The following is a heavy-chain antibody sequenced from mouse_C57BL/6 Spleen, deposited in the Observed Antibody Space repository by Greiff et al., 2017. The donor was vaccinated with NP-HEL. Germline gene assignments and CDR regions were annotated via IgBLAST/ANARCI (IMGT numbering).Heavy chain of an antibody. J-gene: IGHJ2*01. D-gene: IGHD1-1*01. CDR3: ARNYGSFDD. CDR1: GYTFTSYW. V-gene: IGHV1-61*01. CDR2: IYPSDSET. Sequence: QVQLQQPGAELVRPGSSVKLSCKASGYTFTSYWMDWVKQRPGQGLEWIGNIYPSDSETHYNQKFKDKATLTVDKSSSTAYMQLSSLTSEDSAVYYCARNYGSFDDWGQGTTLTVSS.